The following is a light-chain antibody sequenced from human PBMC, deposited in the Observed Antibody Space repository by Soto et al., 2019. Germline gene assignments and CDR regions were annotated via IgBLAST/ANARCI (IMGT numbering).Light chain of an antibody. CDR3: QHYYSYPPT. V-gene: IGKV1-16*01. Sequence: DIQMTQSPSSLSASVGDRVTITCRASQGIAWFQQKPGKAPKSLIYAASSLQSGVPSIFSGSVSGTDFTLTISSLQPEDFATYYCQHYYSYPPTFRGGTKVEIK. J-gene: IGKJ4*01. CDR2: AAS. CDR1: QGI.